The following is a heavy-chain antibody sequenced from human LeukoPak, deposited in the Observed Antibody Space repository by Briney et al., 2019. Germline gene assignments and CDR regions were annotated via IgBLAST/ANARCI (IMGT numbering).Heavy chain of an antibody. CDR1: GFAVGYHY. CDR2: IYSGGNS. D-gene: IGHD1-26*01. Sequence: PGGSLRLSCAASGFAVGYHYMNWVRQPPGKGLEWVSVIYSGGNSYCADSVKGRFTISRDSSKNTLYLQMNNLRAEDTAVYYCARESVGSDYFDFWGQGTLVTVSS. CDR3: ARESVGSDYFDF. J-gene: IGHJ4*02. V-gene: IGHV3-53*01.